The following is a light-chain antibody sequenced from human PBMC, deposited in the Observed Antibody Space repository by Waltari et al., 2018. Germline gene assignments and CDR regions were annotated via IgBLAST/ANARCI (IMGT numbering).Light chain of an antibody. J-gene: IGLJ3*02. Sequence: SYELTQPPSVSVSPGQTARITCFCDALPTNYAYWYQQKSGQAPVLVIYEDRKRPSGIPETVSGASAGTMATLTISGAQVEDEADYYCGSTDSSGNHGVFGGGTKLTVL. CDR1: ALPTNY. CDR2: EDR. V-gene: IGLV3-10*01. CDR3: GSTDSSGNHGV.